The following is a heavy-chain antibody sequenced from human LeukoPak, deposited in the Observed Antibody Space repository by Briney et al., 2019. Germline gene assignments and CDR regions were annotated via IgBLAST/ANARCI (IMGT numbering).Heavy chain of an antibody. Sequence: PSETLSLTCAVYGGSLSGYYWSWIRQPPGKGLEWIGEINHSGSTNYSPSLKSRVTISVDTSKNQFSLKLSSVTAADTAVYYGARGRGYCDGGSFDGFDYWGQGTLVTVSS. CDR1: GGSLSGYY. CDR2: INHSGST. J-gene: IGHJ4*02. D-gene: IGHD2-15*01. V-gene: IGHV4-34*01. CDR3: ARGRGYCDGGSFDGFDY.